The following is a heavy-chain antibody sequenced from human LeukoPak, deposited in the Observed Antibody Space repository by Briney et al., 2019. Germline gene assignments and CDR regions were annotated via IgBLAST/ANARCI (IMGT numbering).Heavy chain of an antibody. J-gene: IGHJ4*02. Sequence: GGSLRLSSVASGFTFSTYWMHWVRQAPGKGLVWVSRINSDGSSTTYADSVKGRFTVSRDNAKNTLYLQMNSLRADDTAVYYCARLEYAFDYWGQGALVTVSS. D-gene: IGHD3-3*01. V-gene: IGHV3-74*01. CDR1: GFTFSTYW. CDR3: ARLEYAFDY. CDR2: INSDGSST.